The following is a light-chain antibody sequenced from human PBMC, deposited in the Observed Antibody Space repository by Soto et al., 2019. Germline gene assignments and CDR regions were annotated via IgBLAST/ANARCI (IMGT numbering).Light chain of an antibody. CDR1: QSVSSY. CDR2: DAS. V-gene: IGKV3-11*01. J-gene: IGKJ4*01. CDR3: QKRSNWPPGLT. Sequence: EIVLTQSPATLSLSPGERATLSCRASQSVSSYLAWYQQKPGQAPRLLIYDASNRATGIPARFSGSGSGTDFTLTISSLEPEDFAGYYCQKRSNWPPGLTFGGGTKVELK.